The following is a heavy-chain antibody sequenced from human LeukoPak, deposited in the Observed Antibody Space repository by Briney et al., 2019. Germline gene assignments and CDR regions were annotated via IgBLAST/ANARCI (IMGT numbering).Heavy chain of an antibody. V-gene: IGHV1-46*01. D-gene: IGHD3-22*01. CDR1: GYTFTSYY. CDR3: ARDTRPTYYYDSSGYYTAYYFDY. Sequence: GASVKVSCKASGYTFTSYYMHWVRQAPGEGLEWMGIINPSGGSTSYAQKFQGRVTMTRDMSTSTVYMELSSLRSEDTAVYYCARDTRPTYYYDSSGYYTAYYFDYWGQGTLVTVSS. CDR2: INPSGGST. J-gene: IGHJ4*02.